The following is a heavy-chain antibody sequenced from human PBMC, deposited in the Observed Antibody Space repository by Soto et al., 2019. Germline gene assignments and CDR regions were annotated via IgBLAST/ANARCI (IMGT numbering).Heavy chain of an antibody. CDR1: GGSFSGYY. D-gene: IGHD6-13*01. CDR2: INHSGST. J-gene: IGHJ5*02. Sequence: PSETLSLTCAVYGGSFSGYYWSWIRQPPGKGLEWIGEINHSGSTNYNPSLKSRVTISVDTSKNQFSLKLSSVTAADTAVYYCARGRGSSWKNGVLGNWFDPWGQGTLVTVSS. V-gene: IGHV4-34*01. CDR3: ARGRGSSWKNGVLGNWFDP.